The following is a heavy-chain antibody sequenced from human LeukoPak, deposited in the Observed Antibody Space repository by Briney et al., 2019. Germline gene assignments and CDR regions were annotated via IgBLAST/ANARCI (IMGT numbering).Heavy chain of an antibody. CDR1: GGSINNYY. D-gene: IGHD4-23*01. V-gene: IGHV4-4*07. CDR3: ARDGGLTTVVTPTFDC. Sequence: PSETLSLTCTVSGGSINNYYWSWIRQPAGKGLEWIGRIYSSGSTNYNPSLKNRVTMSVDMSKNQFSLKVTSVTAADTAVYYCARDGGLTTVVTPTFDCWGQGTLVTVSS. J-gene: IGHJ4*02. CDR2: IYSSGST.